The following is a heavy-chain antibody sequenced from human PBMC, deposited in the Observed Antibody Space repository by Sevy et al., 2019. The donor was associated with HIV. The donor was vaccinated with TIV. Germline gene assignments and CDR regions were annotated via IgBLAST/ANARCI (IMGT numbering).Heavy chain of an antibody. Sequence: GGSLRLSCTASGFTFSKYGMHWIRQTPGKGLEWVSFIRFDGSTKYYGDSVKGRFTISRDNSKNTVYLQMNSLRAEDTAVYYCARSSLGGMAGMDVWGQGTTVTVSS. CDR2: IRFDGSTK. J-gene: IGHJ6*02. CDR3: ARSSLGGMAGMDV. V-gene: IGHV3-30*02. CDR1: GFTFSKYG. D-gene: IGHD3-16*01.